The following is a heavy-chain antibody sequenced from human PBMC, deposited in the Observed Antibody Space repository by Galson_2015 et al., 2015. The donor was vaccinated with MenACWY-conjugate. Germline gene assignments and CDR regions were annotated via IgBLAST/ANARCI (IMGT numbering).Heavy chain of an antibody. J-gene: IGHJ4*02. Sequence: SVKVSCKASGYTFTSFGIHRLRQAPGQRLEWLGWIYAGNGHTQYSEKFQDRMIIHRDTSETTAYMELTRLISEDTAVYYCEKGPLPSVRGAGHCDSWGQGTLVTV. CDR1: GYTFTSFG. CDR2: IYAGNGHT. CDR3: EKGPLPSVRGAGHCDS. V-gene: IGHV1-3*01. D-gene: IGHD3-10*02.